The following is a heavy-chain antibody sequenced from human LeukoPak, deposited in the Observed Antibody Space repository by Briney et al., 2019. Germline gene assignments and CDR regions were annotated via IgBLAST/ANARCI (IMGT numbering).Heavy chain of an antibody. CDR3: ERGDDRSGYQYYYYYYMDV. CDR2: IIHVVST. J-gene: IGHJ6*03. V-gene: IGHV4-34*01. CDR1: GVSFSGYY. Sequence: PPESLSLTCAVAGVSFSGYYWSWVRQPPGKGLEWIGEIIHVVSTNYNPPLKSRVTTSVDTTKNQFYLKLSSVTAADTAVYYCERGDDRSGYQYYYYYYMDVWGKGTTV. D-gene: IGHD3-22*01.